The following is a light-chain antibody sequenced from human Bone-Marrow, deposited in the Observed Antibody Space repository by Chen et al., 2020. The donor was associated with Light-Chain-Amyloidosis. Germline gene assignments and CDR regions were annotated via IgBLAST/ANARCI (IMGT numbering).Light chain of an antibody. CDR3: QQYDTDSWA. V-gene: IGKV1-5*03. CDR2: ESS. CDR1: QSVDRW. J-gene: IGKJ1*01. Sequence: DIQMTQSPSTLSASVGDRVTITCRASQSVDRWLAWFQQKPGKAPRLLIYESSNLETGVPLRFRGSGSGTEVTLAISGLQPDDFATYYCQQYDTDSWAFGQGTTVEV.